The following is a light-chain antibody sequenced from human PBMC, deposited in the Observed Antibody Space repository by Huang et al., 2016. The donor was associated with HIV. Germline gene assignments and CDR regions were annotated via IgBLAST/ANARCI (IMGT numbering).Light chain of an antibody. Sequence: IQLTQSPSSLSASVGDRVTITCRASQGISSSLAWYQEKPGKAPKLLIYAASTLQSGVPSRFSGSGSGTEFTLTISSLQSEDFATYYCQQLNSYPRTFGQGTKVEIK. CDR1: QGISSS. V-gene: IGKV1-9*01. J-gene: IGKJ1*01. CDR3: QQLNSYPRT. CDR2: AAS.